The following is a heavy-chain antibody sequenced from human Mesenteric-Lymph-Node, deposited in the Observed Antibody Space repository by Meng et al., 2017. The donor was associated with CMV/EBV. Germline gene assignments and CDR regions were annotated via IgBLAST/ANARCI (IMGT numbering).Heavy chain of an antibody. V-gene: IGHV3-74*01. CDR3: ARGGYCSTVGCYFDAFDI. CDR1: GFTFSSYW. CDR2: INSDGSST. D-gene: IGHD2-15*01. J-gene: IGHJ3*02. Sequence: GESLKISCAASGFTFSSYWMHWVRQAPGKGLVWVSRINSDGSSTSYADSVKGRFTISRDNAKNSLYLQMNSLRAEDTAVYYCARGGYCSTVGCYFDAFDIWGQGTMVTVSS.